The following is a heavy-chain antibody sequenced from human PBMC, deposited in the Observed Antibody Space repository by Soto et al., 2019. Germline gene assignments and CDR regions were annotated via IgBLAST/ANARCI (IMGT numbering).Heavy chain of an antibody. CDR2: IGTLADT. CDR3: ARQAAYWHGGGGWFDP. J-gene: IGHJ5*02. V-gene: IGHV3-13*01. D-gene: IGHD2-8*02. CDR1: GFTFSTYD. Sequence: ESGGGLVQPGGSLRLSCAASGFTFSTYDMHWVRQVPGKGLEWVSAIGTLADTFYADSVKGRFTISRENAKSSLYLQMNSLPAGGTAVYYCARQAAYWHGGGGWFDPWGQGTLVTVSS.